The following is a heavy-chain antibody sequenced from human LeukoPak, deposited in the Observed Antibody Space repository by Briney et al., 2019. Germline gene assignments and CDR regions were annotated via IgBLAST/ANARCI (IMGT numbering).Heavy chain of an antibody. CDR1: GGSVSSGSYY. CDR3: ARDCGGDCYYAFDI. Sequence: SETLSLTCTVSGGSVSSGSYYWSWIRQPPGKGLEWIGYLYYSGTTYYNPSLKSRVTISVDTSKNQFSLKLSSVTAADTAVYYCARDCGGDCYYAFDIWGQGTMVTVSS. J-gene: IGHJ3*02. CDR2: LYYSGTT. V-gene: IGHV4-61*01. D-gene: IGHD2-21*02.